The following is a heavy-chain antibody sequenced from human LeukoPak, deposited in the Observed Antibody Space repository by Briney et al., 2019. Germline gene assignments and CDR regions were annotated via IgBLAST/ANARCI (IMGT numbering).Heavy chain of an antibody. CDR1: GGSISSYY. V-gene: IGHV4-4*07. CDR3: AGEWFGDLLAGFGDAFDI. CDR2: IYTSGST. Sequence: PSETLSLTCTVSGGSISSYYWSWIRQPAGKGLEWIGRIYTSGSTNYNPSLKSRVTMSVDTSKNQFSLKLSSVTAADTAVYYCAGEWFGDLLAGFGDAFDIWGQGTMVTVSS. J-gene: IGHJ3*02. D-gene: IGHD3-10*01.